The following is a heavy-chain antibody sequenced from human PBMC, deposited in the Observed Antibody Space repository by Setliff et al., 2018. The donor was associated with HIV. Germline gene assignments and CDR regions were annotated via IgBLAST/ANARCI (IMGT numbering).Heavy chain of an antibody. CDR2: IKSKTDGGTT. D-gene: IGHD1-26*01. Sequence: ETLSLTCAVYGGSFSGYYWSWIRQPPGKGLEWVGRIKSKTDGGTTDYAAPVKGRFTISRDNSKSTLYLQVSSLRAEDTAVYFCAKAHWDPLSPDYWGQGTLVTVSS. CDR1: GGSFSGYY. J-gene: IGHJ4*02. CDR3: AKAHWDPLSPDY. V-gene: IGHV3-15*01.